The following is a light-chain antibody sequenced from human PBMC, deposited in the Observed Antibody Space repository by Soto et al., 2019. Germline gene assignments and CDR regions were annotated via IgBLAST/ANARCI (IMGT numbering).Light chain of an antibody. CDR1: QSVLHSSHNEIY. Sequence: DIVMTQSPDSLAVSLGERATINCKSSQSVLHSSHNEIYLVWYQQKPGQPPKLLIYWASTRESGVPDRFSGSGSGTDLTLTISSLQAEDVAVYYCQQYYSTPYTFGQGTKLEIK. CDR3: QQYYSTPYT. CDR2: WAS. J-gene: IGKJ2*01. V-gene: IGKV4-1*01.